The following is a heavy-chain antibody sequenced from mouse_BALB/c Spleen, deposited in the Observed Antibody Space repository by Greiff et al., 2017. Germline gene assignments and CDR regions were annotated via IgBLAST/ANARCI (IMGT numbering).Heavy chain of an antibody. Sequence: EVKLVESGGGLVQPGGSLRLSCATSWFTFTDYYMSWVRQPPGKALEWLGFIRNKANGYTTEYSASVKGRFTISRDNSQSILYLQMNTLRAEDSATYYCARDKYYFDYWGQGTTLTVSS. CDR1: WFTFTDYY. CDR3: ARDKYYFDY. CDR2: IRNKANGYTT. J-gene: IGHJ2*01. V-gene: IGHV7-3*02.